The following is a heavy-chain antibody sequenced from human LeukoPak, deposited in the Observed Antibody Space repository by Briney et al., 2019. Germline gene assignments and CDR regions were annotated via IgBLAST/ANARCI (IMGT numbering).Heavy chain of an antibody. CDR1: GGSFSGYY. D-gene: IGHD3-10*01. CDR3: ARAALLWFGEGVAFDI. Sequence: SETLSLTCAVYGGSFSGYYWSWIRQPPGKGLEWIGRIYTSGSTNYNPSLKSRVTISVDTSKNQFSLKLSSVTAADTAVYYCARAALLWFGEGVAFDIWGQGTMVTVSS. V-gene: IGHV4-4*08. CDR2: IYTSGST. J-gene: IGHJ3*02.